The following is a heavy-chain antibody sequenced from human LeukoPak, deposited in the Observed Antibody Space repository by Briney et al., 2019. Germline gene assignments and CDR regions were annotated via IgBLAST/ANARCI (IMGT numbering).Heavy chain of an antibody. J-gene: IGHJ3*02. Sequence: GGSLRLSCAASGFTLSSYAMGWVRQAPGKGLEWVSAISGSGGSTYYADSVKGRFTISRDNSKNTLYLQMNSLRAEDTAVYYCAKDRDDFWSGYSLDAFDIWGQGTMVTVSS. CDR2: ISGSGGST. CDR3: AKDRDDFWSGYSLDAFDI. CDR1: GFTLSSYA. D-gene: IGHD3-3*01. V-gene: IGHV3-23*01.